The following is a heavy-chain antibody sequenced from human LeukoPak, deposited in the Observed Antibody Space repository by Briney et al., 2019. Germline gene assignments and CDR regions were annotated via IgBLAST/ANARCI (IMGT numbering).Heavy chain of an antibody. V-gene: IGHV3-23*01. CDR1: GFPFSSYT. CDR2: ISGSGDTT. J-gene: IGHJ4*02. CDR3: ARGPTVQEDLDY. Sequence: PGGSLRLSCAASGFPFSSYTMSWVRQAPGKGLEWVSGISGSGDTTYYADSVKGRFTISRDTSKNTLYLQMNSLRAEDTAVYYCARGPTVQEDLDYWGQGTLVTVSS.